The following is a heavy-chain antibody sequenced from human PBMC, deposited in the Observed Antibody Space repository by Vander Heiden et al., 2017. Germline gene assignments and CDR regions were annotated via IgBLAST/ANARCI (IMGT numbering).Heavy chain of an antibody. CDR3: ARGGTAYGYHY. CDR2: VYYSGST. Sequence: QAQLQESGPGLVKLSQTLPLTCTVSGGPISSGGYCWSWLRQLPGKSLEWIGYVYYSGSTYYNPSLQSRVTISVDTPKNQFSLKLSSVTAADTAIYYCARGGTAYGYHYWGQGTLVTVSS. V-gene: IGHV4-31*03. CDR1: GGPISSGGYC. J-gene: IGHJ4*02. D-gene: IGHD5-12*01.